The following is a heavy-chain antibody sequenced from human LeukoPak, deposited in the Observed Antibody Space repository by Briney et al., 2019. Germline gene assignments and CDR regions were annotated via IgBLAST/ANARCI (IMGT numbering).Heavy chain of an antibody. CDR1: GGSFSGHY. CDR3: TRGPLWVKERLFDP. D-gene: IGHD3-16*01. CDR2: INHSGST. Sequence: SETLSLTCSVYGGSFSGHYWSWIRQPPGKGLEWIGEINHSGSTNYNPSLKSRVAISVDTSKNQFSLKLRSVTAADTAVYYCTRGPLWVKERLFDPGGQGTLVTVSS. V-gene: IGHV4-34*01. J-gene: IGHJ5*02.